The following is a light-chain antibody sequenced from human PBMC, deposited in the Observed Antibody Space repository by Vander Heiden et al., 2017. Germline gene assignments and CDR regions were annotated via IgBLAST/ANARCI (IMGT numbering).Light chain of an antibody. CDR2: EVS. Sequence: QSALTQPASASGPPGQSITISCTGTSSDVGGYNYVSRYQQHPGKAPKLMIYEVSNRPSGVSNRLSGSKSGNTASLSISRLQAEDEADYYYSSYTSSSTLGGVFGGGTKLTVL. J-gene: IGLJ2*01. V-gene: IGLV2-14*01. CDR3: SSYTSSSTLGGV. CDR1: SSDVGGYNY.